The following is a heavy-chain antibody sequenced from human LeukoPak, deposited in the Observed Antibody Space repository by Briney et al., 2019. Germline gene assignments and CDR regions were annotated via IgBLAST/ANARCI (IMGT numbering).Heavy chain of an antibody. V-gene: IGHV3-74*01. CDR2: ISGDGTAR. D-gene: IGHD3-22*01. J-gene: IGHJ4*02. CDR1: GFTSSSYW. CDR3: AKDWMSSSGYFLFDY. Sequence: GGSLRLSCAASGFTSSSYWMHWVRQVPGKGLVWVSRISGDGTARNYADSVKGRFTISRDDAKNTVDLQMNSLRGEDTAVYYCAKDWMSSSGYFLFDYWGQGTLVTVSS.